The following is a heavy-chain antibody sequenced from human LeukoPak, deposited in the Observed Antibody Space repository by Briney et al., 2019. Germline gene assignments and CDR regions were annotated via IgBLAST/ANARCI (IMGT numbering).Heavy chain of an antibody. D-gene: IGHD6-19*01. J-gene: IGHJ4*02. Sequence: GGSLRLSCAASGFTFSGYSMNWVRQAPGKGLEWVSSISSSSSYIYYADSVKGRFTISRDNAKNSLYLQMNSLRAEDTAVYYCARADSSGWSNDYWGQGTLVTVSS. V-gene: IGHV3-21*01. CDR2: ISSSSSYI. CDR3: ARADSSGWSNDY. CDR1: GFTFSGYS.